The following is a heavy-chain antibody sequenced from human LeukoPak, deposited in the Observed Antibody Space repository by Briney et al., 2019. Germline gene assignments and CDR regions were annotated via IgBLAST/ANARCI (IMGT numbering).Heavy chain of an antibody. J-gene: IGHJ5*02. V-gene: IGHV3-23*01. Sequence: GGSLRLSCTASGFTFSGYSMNWVRQAPGKGLEWFSTISGTGSSTYYADSAKGRFTISRDNSKDTLFLQLNSLTAADTAMYFCAKASVAIPQYCNSWGQGTLVTVSS. D-gene: IGHD2-2*02. CDR2: ISGTGSST. CDR1: GFTFSGYS. CDR3: AKASVAIPQYCNS.